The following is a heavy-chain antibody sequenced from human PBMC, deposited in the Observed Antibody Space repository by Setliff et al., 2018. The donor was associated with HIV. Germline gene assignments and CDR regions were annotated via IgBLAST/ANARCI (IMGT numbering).Heavy chain of an antibody. Sequence: GGSLRLSCAASGFTFSSYAMSWVRQAPERGLEWVSAISGSGGNTYYADSVRGRFTISRDNAKNSLYLQMNSLRAEDTAVYYCARFANYYHTSGYGWFDPWGQGTLVTVSS. V-gene: IGHV3-23*01. CDR2: ISGSGGNT. J-gene: IGHJ5*02. CDR3: ARFANYYHTSGYGWFDP. CDR1: GFTFSSYA. D-gene: IGHD3-22*01.